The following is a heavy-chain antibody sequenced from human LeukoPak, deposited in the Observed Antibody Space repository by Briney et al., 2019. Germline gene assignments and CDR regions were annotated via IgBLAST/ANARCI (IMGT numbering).Heavy chain of an antibody. J-gene: IGHJ4*02. CDR1: GFTFSSYA. Sequence: GGSLRLSCAASGFTFSSYAMHWVRQAPGKGLEWVAVISYDGRNKYYADSVKGRFTISRDNSKNTLYLQMNSLRAEDTAVYYCARDGMGYDYWGQGTLVTVSS. CDR2: ISYDGRNK. D-gene: IGHD5-12*01. V-gene: IGHV3-30-3*01. CDR3: ARDGMGYDY.